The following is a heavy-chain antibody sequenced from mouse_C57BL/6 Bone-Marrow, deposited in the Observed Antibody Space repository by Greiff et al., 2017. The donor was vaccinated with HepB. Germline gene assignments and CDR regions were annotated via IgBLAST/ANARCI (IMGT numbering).Heavy chain of an antibody. V-gene: IGHV1-7*01. D-gene: IGHD4-1*01. J-gene: IGHJ2*01. CDR2: INPSSGYT. CDR3: ARWEKILGPYFDY. CDR1: GYTFTSYW. Sequence: VQLQQSGAELAKPGASVKLSCKASGYTFTSYWMHWVKQRPGQGLEWIGYINPSSGYTKYNQKFKDKATLTADKSSSTAYMQMSSLTYEDSAVYYCARWEKILGPYFDYWGQGTTLTVSS.